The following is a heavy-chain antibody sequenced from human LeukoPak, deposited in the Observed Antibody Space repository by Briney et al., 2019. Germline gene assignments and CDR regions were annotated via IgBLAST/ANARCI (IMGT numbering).Heavy chain of an antibody. CDR2: ISSSSSYI. J-gene: IGHJ2*01. CDR3: ARDTADYYDSSGKDDWYFDL. Sequence: GGSLRLSCAASGFTFSSYSMNWVRQAPGKGLEWVSSISSSSSYIYYADSVKGRFTISRDNAKNSLYLQMNSLRAEDTAVYYCARDTADYYDSSGKDDWYFDLWGRGTLVTVSS. V-gene: IGHV3-21*01. CDR1: GFTFSSYS. D-gene: IGHD3-22*01.